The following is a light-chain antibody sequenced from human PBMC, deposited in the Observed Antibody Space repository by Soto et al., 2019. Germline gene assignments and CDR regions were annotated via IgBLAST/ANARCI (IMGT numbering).Light chain of an antibody. Sequence: QSVLTQSPSVSAAPGQKVTISCTGTSSDVGGYNYVSWYQQHPGKAPKLMIYEVSNRPSGVSNRFSGSKSGNTASLTISGLQAEDEADYYCSSYTSSSTYVLGTGTKLTVL. CDR3: SSYTSSSTYV. CDR1: SSDVGGYNY. J-gene: IGLJ1*01. V-gene: IGLV2-14*01. CDR2: EVS.